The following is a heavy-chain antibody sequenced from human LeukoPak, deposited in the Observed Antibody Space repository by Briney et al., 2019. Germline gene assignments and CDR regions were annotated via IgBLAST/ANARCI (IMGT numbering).Heavy chain of an antibody. CDR1: GGSFSGYH. Sequence: SETLSLTCAVYGGSFSGYHWSWIRQPPGKGLEWIGEINHRGSTNYNPSLKSRVTISVDTSKNQFSLKLRSVTAADTAVYYCASTSAMVYFDYWGQGTLVTVSS. CDR2: INHRGST. D-gene: IGHD5-18*01. J-gene: IGHJ4*02. CDR3: ASTSAMVYFDY. V-gene: IGHV4-34*01.